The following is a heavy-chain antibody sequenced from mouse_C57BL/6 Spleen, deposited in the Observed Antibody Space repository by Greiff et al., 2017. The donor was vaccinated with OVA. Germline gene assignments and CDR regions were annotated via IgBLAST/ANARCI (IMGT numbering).Heavy chain of an antibody. CDR1: GYTFTTYP. Sequence: VKLMESGAELVKPGASVKMSCKASGYTFTTYPIEWMKQNHGKSLEWIGNFHPYNDDTKYNEKFKGKATLTVEKSSSTVYLELSRLTSDDSAVYYCARGDSSGYYYFDYWGQGTTLTVSS. CDR3: ARGDSSGYYYFDY. V-gene: IGHV1-47*01. J-gene: IGHJ2*01. D-gene: IGHD3-2*02. CDR2: FHPYNDDT.